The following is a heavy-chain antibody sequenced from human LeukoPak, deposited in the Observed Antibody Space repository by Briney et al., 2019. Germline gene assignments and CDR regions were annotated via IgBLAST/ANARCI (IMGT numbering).Heavy chain of an antibody. Sequence: PGGSLRLSCAASGFTFSSYSMNWVRQAPGKGLEWVSSISSSSSYIYYADSVKGRFTISRDNAKNSLYLQMNSLRAEDTAVYYCARDNYGDYGCWFDPWGQGTLVTVSS. CDR1: GFTFSSYS. CDR2: ISSSSSYI. J-gene: IGHJ5*02. CDR3: ARDNYGDYGCWFDP. V-gene: IGHV3-21*01. D-gene: IGHD4-17*01.